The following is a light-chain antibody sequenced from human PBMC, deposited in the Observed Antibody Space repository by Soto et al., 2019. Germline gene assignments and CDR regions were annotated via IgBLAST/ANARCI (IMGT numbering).Light chain of an antibody. CDR1: QGISSY. J-gene: IGKJ1*01. Sequence: IRMPQSPSSLSASTGDRVTLTCRASQGISSYLNWYQQKPGKAPKVLIYDASRLQSGVPSRFSGSGSGTDFTLTISSLQPEDLATFYCQQSYSTPWTFGQGTKVEIK. V-gene: IGKV1-39*01. CDR2: DAS. CDR3: QQSYSTPWT.